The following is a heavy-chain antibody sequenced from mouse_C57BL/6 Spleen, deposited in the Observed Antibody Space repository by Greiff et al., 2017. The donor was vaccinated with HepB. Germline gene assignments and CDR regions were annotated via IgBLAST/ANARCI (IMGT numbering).Heavy chain of an antibody. CDR1: GYTFTDYE. J-gene: IGHJ2*01. D-gene: IGHD1-1*01. CDR3: TRSMYYGSSYFDY. Sequence: VQLQQSGAELVRPGASVTLSCKASGYTFTDYEMHWVKQTPVHGLEWIGAIDPETGGTAYNQKFKGKAILTADKSSSTAYMELRSLTSEDSAVYYCTRSMYYGSSYFDYWGQGTTLTVSS. V-gene: IGHV1-15*01. CDR2: IDPETGGT.